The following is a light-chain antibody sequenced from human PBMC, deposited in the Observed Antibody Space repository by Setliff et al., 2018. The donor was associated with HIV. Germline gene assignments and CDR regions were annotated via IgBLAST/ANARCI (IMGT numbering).Light chain of an antibody. V-gene: IGLV2-11*01. CDR1: SSDVGGYNY. CDR3: CSYAGSHTFV. Sequence: SVLTQPRSVSGSPGQSVTISCTGTSSDVGGYNYVSWYQHHPDKAPKVMIYDVRKRPSGVPDRFSGSKSGNTASLTISGLQAEDEADYYCCSYAGSHTFVFGIGTKV. J-gene: IGLJ1*01. CDR2: DVR.